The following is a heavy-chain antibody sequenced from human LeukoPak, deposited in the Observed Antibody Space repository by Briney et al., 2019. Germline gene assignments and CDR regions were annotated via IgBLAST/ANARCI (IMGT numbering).Heavy chain of an antibody. Sequence: GGSLRLSCAASGFIFSSYAMSWVRQAPGKGLEWVSAISGSGSSTYYADSVKGRFTISRDNSKNTLFLQMNSLRGEDTAVYYCAARHRYSSSWTFDYWGQGTLVTVSS. CDR2: ISGSGSST. CDR1: GFIFSSYA. V-gene: IGHV3-23*01. D-gene: IGHD6-13*01. CDR3: AARHRYSSSWTFDY. J-gene: IGHJ4*02.